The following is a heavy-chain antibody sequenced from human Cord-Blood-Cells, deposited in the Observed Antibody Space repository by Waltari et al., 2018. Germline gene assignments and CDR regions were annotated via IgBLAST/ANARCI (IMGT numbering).Heavy chain of an antibody. CDR1: GYTFTGYY. CDR2: INPNSGGT. V-gene: IGHV1-2*02. D-gene: IGHD3-16*02. J-gene: IGHJ3*02. Sequence: QVQLVQSGAEVKKPGASVKVSCKASGYTFTGYYMHWVRQAPGQGLEWMGWINPNSGGTNYAQKFQGRVTRTRDTSISTAYMELSRLRSDDTAVYYCARTGDYVWGSYRYAFDIWGQGTMVTVSS. CDR3: ARTGDYVWGSYRYAFDI.